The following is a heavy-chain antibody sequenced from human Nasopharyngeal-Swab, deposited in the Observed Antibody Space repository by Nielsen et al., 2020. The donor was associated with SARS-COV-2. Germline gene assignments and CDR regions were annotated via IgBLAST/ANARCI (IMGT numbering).Heavy chain of an antibody. CDR1: GFTFSSHP. Sequence: GESLKISCAASGFTFSSHPMNWVRQAPGKGMEWVSSLSSSGDYVYYADSVKGRFTISRDNAKNSLFLQMISLRAEYTAVYCCARDLVVAAATRIGWHTYYFDYWGQGTLVTVSS. CDR2: LSSSGDYV. CDR3: ARDLVVAAATRIGWHTYYFDY. V-gene: IGHV3-21*04. D-gene: IGHD2-15*01. J-gene: IGHJ4*02.